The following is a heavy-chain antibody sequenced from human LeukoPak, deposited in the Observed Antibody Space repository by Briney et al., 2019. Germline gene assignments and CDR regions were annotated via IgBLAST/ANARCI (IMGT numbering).Heavy chain of an antibody. J-gene: IGHJ6*03. CDR2: ISAYNGNT. Sequence: VASVKVSCKASGYTFTSYGISWVRQAPGQGLEWMGWISAYNGNTNYAQKLQGRVTMTTDTSTSTAYMELRSLRSDDTAAYYCAREVQAYDFWSTDYYMDVWGKGTPVTVSS. V-gene: IGHV1-18*01. D-gene: IGHD3-3*01. CDR1: GYTFTSYG. CDR3: AREVQAYDFWSTDYYMDV.